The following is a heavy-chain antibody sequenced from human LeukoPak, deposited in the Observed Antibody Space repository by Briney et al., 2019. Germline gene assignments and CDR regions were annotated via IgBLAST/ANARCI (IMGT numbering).Heavy chain of an antibody. CDR1: GFTLSSYT. J-gene: IGHJ5*01. CDR2: ISSGSGYI. Sequence: GGSLRLSCATSGFTLSSYTMSWVRQAPGKGLEWVSSISSGSGYIKYAGSVKGRFTISRDNAENSVLLQMSSLRVDDTALYYCVRGWFDFWGQGTPATVSS. CDR3: VRGWFDF. V-gene: IGHV3-21*01.